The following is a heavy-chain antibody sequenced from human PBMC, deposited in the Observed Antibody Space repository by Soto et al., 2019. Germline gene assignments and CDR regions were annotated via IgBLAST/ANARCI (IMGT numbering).Heavy chain of an antibody. D-gene: IGHD4-17*01. J-gene: IGHJ3*02. CDR3: ARVRMYGDSAFDI. CDR1: GYTFTSYA. CDR2: INAGNGNT. V-gene: IGHV1-3*01. Sequence: ASVKVSFKASGYTFTSYAMHWLRQAPGQRLEWMGWINAGNGNTKYSQKFQGRVTITRDTSASTAYMELSSLRSEDTAVYYCARVRMYGDSAFDIWGQGTMVTVSS.